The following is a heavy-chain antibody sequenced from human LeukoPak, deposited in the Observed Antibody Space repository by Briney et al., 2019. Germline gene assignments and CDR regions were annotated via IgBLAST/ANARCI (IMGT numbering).Heavy chain of an antibody. CDR3: ARGGITMVRGEPFDY. D-gene: IGHD3-10*01. J-gene: IGHJ4*02. CDR2: ISAYNGNT. Sequence: ASVKVSCKASGYTFTDYFMNWVRQAPGQGLEWMGWISAYNGNTNYAQKLQGRVTMTTDTSTSTAYMELRSLRSDDTAVYYCARGGITMVRGEPFDYWGQGTLVTVSS. CDR1: GYTFTDYF. V-gene: IGHV1-18*04.